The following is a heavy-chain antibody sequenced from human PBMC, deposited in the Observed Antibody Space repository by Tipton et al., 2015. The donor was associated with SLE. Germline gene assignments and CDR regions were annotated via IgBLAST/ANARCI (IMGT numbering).Heavy chain of an antibody. J-gene: IGHJ4*02. D-gene: IGHD6-13*01. CDR3: ARGREGSSSWYGEDY. CDR1: GFTFSSYS. Sequence: SLRLSCAASGFTFSSYSMNWVRQAPGKGLEWVSSISSSSSYIYYADSVKGRFTISRDNAQNSMYLQMNSLRAEDTAVYYFARGREGSSSWYGEDYWGQGTLVTGSS. CDR2: ISSSSSYI. V-gene: IGHV3-21*01.